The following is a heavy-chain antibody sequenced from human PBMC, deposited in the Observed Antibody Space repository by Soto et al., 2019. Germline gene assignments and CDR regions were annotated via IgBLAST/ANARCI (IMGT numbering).Heavy chain of an antibody. J-gene: IGHJ4*02. CDR2: VYRTVST. D-gene: IGHD6-13*01. CDR1: GGSISTSNW. Sequence: QVQLQESGPGLVKPSGTLSLTCAVSGGSISTSNWWSWVRQPPGKGLEWIGEVYRTVSTNYNPSLESRVTVSIDKSKNQFSLKLTSVTAADTAVYYCARARATIAAAAIFDCWGQGTLVTVSS. V-gene: IGHV4-4*02. CDR3: ARARATIAAAAIFDC.